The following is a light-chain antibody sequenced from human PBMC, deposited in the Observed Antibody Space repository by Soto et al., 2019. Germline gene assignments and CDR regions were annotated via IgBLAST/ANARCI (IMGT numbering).Light chain of an antibody. CDR2: GAS. CDR3: QQYGTSPT. V-gene: IGKV3-20*01. CDR1: QSVNSDF. J-gene: IGKJ1*01. Sequence: EIVLTQSPGTLSLSPGERATLSCRASQSVNSDFLAWYQQKPGQAPRFLIFGASIRATGIPDRFSGSGSGTDITPSISRLEPEDFAVYYFQQYGTSPTFGQGTKVEIK.